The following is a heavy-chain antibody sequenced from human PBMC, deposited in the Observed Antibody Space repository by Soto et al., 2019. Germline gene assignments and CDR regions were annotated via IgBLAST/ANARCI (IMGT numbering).Heavy chain of an antibody. CDR2: ISGSGGST. CDR1: GFTFSSYD. D-gene: IGHD6-25*01. CDR3: AKVSANNELFDY. V-gene: IGHV3-23*01. Sequence: EVQLLESGGGLVQPGGSLRLSCAASGFTFSSYDMSCVRQAPGKGLEWVSAISGSGGSTYYADSVKGRFTISRDNSKNTLYLQMNSLRAEYTVVYYCAKVSANNELFDYWGQGTLVTVSS. J-gene: IGHJ4*02.